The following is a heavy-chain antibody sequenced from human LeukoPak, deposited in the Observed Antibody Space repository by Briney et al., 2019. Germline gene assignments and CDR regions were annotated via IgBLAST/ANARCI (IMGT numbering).Heavy chain of an antibody. CDR1: GFTFSSYA. V-gene: IGHV3-30*04. J-gene: IGHJ5*02. CDR2: ISYDGSNK. Sequence: GGPLRLSCAASGFTFSSYAMHWVRQAPGKGLEWVAVISYDGSNKYYADSVKGRFTISRDNSKNTLYLQMNSLRAEDTAVYYCAGGLPGGSGWFDPWGQGTLVTVSS. D-gene: IGHD3-16*01. CDR3: AGGLPGGSGWFDP.